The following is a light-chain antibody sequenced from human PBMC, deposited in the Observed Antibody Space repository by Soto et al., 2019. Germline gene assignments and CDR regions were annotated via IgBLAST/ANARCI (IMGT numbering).Light chain of an antibody. CDR1: QSVSSSY. CDR3: QQYGSSPSLT. Sequence: EIVLTQSPGTLSLSPGERATLSCRASQSVSSSYLAWYQQNPGQAPRLLIYGASSRATGIPDRFSGSGSGTDFTLTISRLEPEDFAVYYCQQYGSSPSLTFGGGNPVASK. J-gene: IGKJ4*01. V-gene: IGKV3-20*01. CDR2: GAS.